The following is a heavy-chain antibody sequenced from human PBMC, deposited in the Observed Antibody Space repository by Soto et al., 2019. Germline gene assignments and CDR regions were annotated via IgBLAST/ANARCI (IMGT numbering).Heavy chain of an antibody. CDR2: INHSGST. D-gene: IGHD6-6*01. J-gene: IGHJ4*02. V-gene: IGHV4-34*01. CDR3: AGVPYLAARPFWDY. Sequence: QVQLQQWGAGLLKPSETLSLTCAVYGGSFSGYYWSWIRQPPGKGLEWVGEINHSGSTNYNPSLKSRVTISVDTSKNQFSLKLSSVTAADTAVYYCAGVPYLAARPFWDYWGQGTLVTVSS. CDR1: GGSFSGYY.